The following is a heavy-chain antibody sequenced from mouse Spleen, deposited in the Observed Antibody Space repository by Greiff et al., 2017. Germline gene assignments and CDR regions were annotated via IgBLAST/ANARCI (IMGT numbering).Heavy chain of an antibody. CDR1: GYTFTDYN. Sequence: EVQLQLSGPELVKPGASVKMSCKASGYTFTDYNMHWVKQSHGKSLEWIGYINPNNGGTSYNQKFKGKATLTVNKSSSTAYMELRSLTSEDSAVYYCAREGYYGSSFDYWGQGTTLTVPS. CDR3: AREGYYGSSFDY. J-gene: IGHJ2*01. CDR2: INPNNGGT. D-gene: IGHD1-1*01. V-gene: IGHV1-22*01.